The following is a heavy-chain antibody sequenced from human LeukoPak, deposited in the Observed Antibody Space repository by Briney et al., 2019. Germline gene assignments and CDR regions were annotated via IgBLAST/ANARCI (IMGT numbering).Heavy chain of an antibody. CDR3: ARDREDIVVVPAAMISSRKTKYYYYGMDV. CDR1: GFTFSSYS. J-gene: IGHJ6*02. D-gene: IGHD2-2*01. V-gene: IGHV3-21*01. CDR2: ISSSSSYI. Sequence: GGSLRLSCAASGFTFSSYSMNWVRQAPGKGLEWVSSISSSSSYIYYADSVKGRFTISRDNDKNSLYLQMNSLRAEDTAVYYCARDREDIVVVPAAMISSRKTKYYYYGMDVWGQGTTVTVSS.